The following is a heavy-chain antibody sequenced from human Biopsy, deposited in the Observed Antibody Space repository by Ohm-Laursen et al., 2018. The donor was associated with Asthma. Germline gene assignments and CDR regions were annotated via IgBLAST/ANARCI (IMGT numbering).Heavy chain of an antibody. CDR3: ARGYSTSWYFGY. Sequence: SLRLSCAASGFTFRSYWMSWVRQAPGKGLEWVAYISSRGSNIFYADSVKGRFTISRDNAKKSLFLEMNSLTVEDTAVYFCARGYSTSWYFGYWGQGTLVTVSS. CDR1: GFTFRSYW. D-gene: IGHD6-13*01. CDR2: ISSRGSNI. J-gene: IGHJ4*02. V-gene: IGHV3-11*01.